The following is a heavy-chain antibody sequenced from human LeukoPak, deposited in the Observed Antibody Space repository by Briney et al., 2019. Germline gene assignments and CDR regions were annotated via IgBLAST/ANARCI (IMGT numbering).Heavy chain of an antibody. V-gene: IGHV3-23*01. CDR1: GFTFSSYA. D-gene: IGHD3-9*01. CDR3: AKVRYFDWFVFDY. CDR2: ISGSGGST. Sequence: GGSLRLPCAASGFTFSSYAMSWVRQAPGKGLEWVSAISGSGGSTYYADSVKGRFTISRDNSKNTLYLQMNSLRAEDTAVYYCAKVRYFDWFVFDYWGQGTLVTVSS. J-gene: IGHJ4*02.